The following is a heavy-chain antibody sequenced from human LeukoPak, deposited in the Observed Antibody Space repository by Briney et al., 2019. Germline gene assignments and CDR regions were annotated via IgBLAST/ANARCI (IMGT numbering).Heavy chain of an antibody. Sequence: PSETLSLTCGVSGYSIGSGYHWGWIRQPPGKGLEWIATISHSGTTYYSPSLKSRVTISIDTSKNQFSLKLNSVTAADTAVYYCARDLLEYSSGRYFQHWGQGTLVTVSS. CDR3: ARDLLEYSSGRYFQH. CDR2: ISHSGTT. J-gene: IGHJ1*01. CDR1: GYSIGSGYH. V-gene: IGHV4-38-2*02. D-gene: IGHD6-19*01.